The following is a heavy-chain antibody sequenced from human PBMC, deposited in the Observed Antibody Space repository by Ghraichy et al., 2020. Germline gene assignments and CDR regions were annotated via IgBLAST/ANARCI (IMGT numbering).Heavy chain of an antibody. CDR1: GGSISNYY. CDR3: ARSGWSYLYYFDY. V-gene: IGHV4-59*01. D-gene: IGHD1-26*01. J-gene: IGHJ4*02. Sequence: SETLSLTCTVSGGSISNYYWSWIRQPPGKGLEWIGYIYYSGSTNYNPSLKSRVTISVDTSKNQFSLKLSSVTAADTAVYYCARSGWSYLYYFDYWGQGTLVTVSS. CDR2: IYYSGST.